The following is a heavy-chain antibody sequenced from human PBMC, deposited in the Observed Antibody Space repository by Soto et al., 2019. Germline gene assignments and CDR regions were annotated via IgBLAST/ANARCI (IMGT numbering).Heavy chain of an antibody. Sequence: GGSLRLSCAASGFTFSSNWMSWVRQAPGKGLEWVANIKQDGSEKYYVDSVKGRFTISRDNAKNSLYLQMNSLRAEDTAMYYCARAVAVAGPDAFDIWGQGTMVTVSS. CDR2: IKQDGSEK. V-gene: IGHV3-7*03. J-gene: IGHJ3*02. CDR3: ARAVAVAGPDAFDI. D-gene: IGHD6-19*01. CDR1: GFTFSSNW.